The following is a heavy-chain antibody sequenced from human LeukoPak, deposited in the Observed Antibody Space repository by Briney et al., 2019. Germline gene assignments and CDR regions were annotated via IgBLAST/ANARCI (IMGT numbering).Heavy chain of an antibody. V-gene: IGHV1-8*01. D-gene: IGHD1-26*01. J-gene: IGHJ5*02. CDR2: MNPNSGNT. Sequence: ASVKVSCKASGYTFTSYDIIWVRQAPGQGLEWMGWMNPNSGNTGYAQKLQGRVTMTRNTSISTAYMELSSLRSEDTAVYYCARDLNGRYYEQKWFDPWGQGTLVTVSS. CDR1: GYTFTSYD. CDR3: ARDLNGRYYEQKWFDP.